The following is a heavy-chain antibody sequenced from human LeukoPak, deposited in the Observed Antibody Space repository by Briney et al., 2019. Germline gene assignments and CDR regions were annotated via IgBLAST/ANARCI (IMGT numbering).Heavy chain of an antibody. CDR1: GFTFTDYW. V-gene: IGHV3-7*01. Sequence: PGGSLRLSCAASGFTFTDYWMTWVRQVPGKGLEWVANIHKAGTESYYVNSVKGRFAISRDNAKNSLYLQLSSLRVDDTAVYYCARVGTWELQRVFDYWGPGTLVTVSS. D-gene: IGHD1-26*01. J-gene: IGHJ4*02. CDR2: IHKAGTES. CDR3: ARVGTWELQRVFDY.